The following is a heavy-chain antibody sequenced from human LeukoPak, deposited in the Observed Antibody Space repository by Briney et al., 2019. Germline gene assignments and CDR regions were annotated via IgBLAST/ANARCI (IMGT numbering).Heavy chain of an antibody. J-gene: IGHJ5*02. V-gene: IGHV3-23*01. CDR2: ISGSGGST. CDR3: AKVPPVVVVPAA. Sequence: GGSLRLSCAASGFTFSSYSMNWVRQAPGKGLEWVSAISGSGGSTYYADSVKGRFTIPRDNSKNTLYLQMNSLRAEDTAVYYCAKVPPVVVVPAAWGQGTLVTVSS. D-gene: IGHD2-2*01. CDR1: GFTFSSYS.